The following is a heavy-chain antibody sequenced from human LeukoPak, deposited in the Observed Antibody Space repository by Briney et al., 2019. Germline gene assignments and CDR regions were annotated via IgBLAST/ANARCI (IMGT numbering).Heavy chain of an antibody. CDR2: INPNSGGT. V-gene: IGHV1-2*02. J-gene: IGHJ4*02. CDR3: ASPGSNSHYYFEY. D-gene: IGHD4-23*01. CDR1: GYTFTGYY. Sequence: ASVKVSCKASGYTFTGYYMHWVRQAPGQGLEWMGWINPNSGGTNYAQKFQGRVTMTRDTSISTAYMEPSRLRSDDTAVYYCASPGSNSHYYFEYWGQGTLVTVSS.